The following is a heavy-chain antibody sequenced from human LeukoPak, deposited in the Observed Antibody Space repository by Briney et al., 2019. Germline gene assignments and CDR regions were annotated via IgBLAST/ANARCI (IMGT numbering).Heavy chain of an antibody. CDR1: GFTFSNSW. Sequence: GGSLRLSCAASGFTFSNSWMHWVRQAPGKGLLWVSRISSDGSSSIYADSVKGRFTISGDNAKNTLYLQMNSLRAEDTAVYYCARMATAFDYWGQGTMVTVSS. D-gene: IGHD1-1*01. CDR3: ARMATAFDY. CDR2: ISSDGSSS. V-gene: IGHV3-74*01. J-gene: IGHJ4*03.